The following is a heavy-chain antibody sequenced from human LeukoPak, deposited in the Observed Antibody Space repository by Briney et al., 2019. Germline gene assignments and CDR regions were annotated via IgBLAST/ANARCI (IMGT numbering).Heavy chain of an antibody. CDR2: IYSDGST. V-gene: IGHV3-53*01. J-gene: IGHJ4*02. CDR3: ARAPNWRFDY. Sequence: PGGSLRLSCAASGFTFSSTYMNWVRQAPGKGLEWVSVIYSDGSTYYSDSVKSRFSISRGDSYKTLYLPINSLRAEETPVYYCARAPNWRFDYWGQGTLVTVSS. CDR1: GFTFSSTY. D-gene: IGHD1-1*01.